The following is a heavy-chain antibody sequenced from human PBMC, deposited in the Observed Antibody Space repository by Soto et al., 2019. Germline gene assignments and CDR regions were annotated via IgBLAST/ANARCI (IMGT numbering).Heavy chain of an antibody. CDR3: ARQRVHYGMDV. CDR1: GDSISSNSYF. J-gene: IGHJ6*02. CDR2: IFYSGRT. V-gene: IGHV4-39*01. Sequence: ETLSLTCPVSGDSISSNSYFWDWIRQPPGKGLEWIGSIFYSGRTYFNPSLKSRVTISVDTSKNQFSLKLSSVTAEDTAVYYCARQRVHYGMDVWGQGTKVTVYS. D-gene: IGHD2-2*01.